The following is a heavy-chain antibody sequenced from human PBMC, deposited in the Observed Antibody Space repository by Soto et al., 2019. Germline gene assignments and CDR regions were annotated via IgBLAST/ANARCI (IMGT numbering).Heavy chain of an antibody. D-gene: IGHD3-22*01. Sequence: GGSLRLSWAASGCTFSNYNMGWIRQAPGMGLEWLSYMTTTSTHIYYADSVKGRFTISRDNAKNSLYLQMNSLRAEDTAVYYCARYYDSSGPDLWGRGTRVTVSS. CDR1: GCTFSNYN. V-gene: IGHV3-48*01. CDR3: ARYYDSSGPDL. CDR2: MTTTSTHI. J-gene: IGHJ2*01.